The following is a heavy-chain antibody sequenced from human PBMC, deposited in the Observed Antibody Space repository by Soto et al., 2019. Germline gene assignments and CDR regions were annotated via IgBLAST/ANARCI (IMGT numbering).Heavy chain of an antibody. V-gene: IGHV1-69*13. D-gene: IGHD2-15*01. Sequence: ASVKVSCKASGGTFSSYAISWVRQAPGQGLEWMGGIIPIFGTANYAQKFQGRVTITADESTSTAYMELSGLRSEDTAVYYCARDSLGARGAFDIWGQGTMVTVSS. CDR1: GGTFSSYA. CDR2: IIPIFGTA. CDR3: ARDSLGARGAFDI. J-gene: IGHJ3*02.